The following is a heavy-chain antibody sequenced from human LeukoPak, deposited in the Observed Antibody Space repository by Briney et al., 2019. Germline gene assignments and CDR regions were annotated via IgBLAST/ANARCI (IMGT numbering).Heavy chain of an antibody. V-gene: IGHV1-18*01. Sequence: GASVKVSCKASGYSFVLYGISWVRQAPGQGPEWMGWISTYNGNTKYAEKFQGRVTMTTDIPTSTAYMELRSLRSDDTAVYYCARDEDYGIFVNVDYWGQGTLVTVSS. CDR3: ARDEDYGIFVNVDY. CDR1: GYSFVLYG. J-gene: IGHJ4*02. CDR2: ISTYNGNT. D-gene: IGHD4-17*01.